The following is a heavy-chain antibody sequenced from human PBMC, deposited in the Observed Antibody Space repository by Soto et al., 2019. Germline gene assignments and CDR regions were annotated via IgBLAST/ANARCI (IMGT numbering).Heavy chain of an antibody. V-gene: IGHV1-69*13. J-gene: IGHJ6*02. CDR3: ARRGAILGATRHYGMDV. D-gene: IGHD1-26*01. Sequence: SVKVSCKASGGTFSSFAINWVRQAPGQGLEWMGRIIPIFGTPNYAQKFQGRVTITADDSTSTAYMEVSGLRSEDTAVYYCARRGAILGATRHYGMDVWGQGTTVSVSS. CDR1: GGTFSSFA. CDR2: IIPIFGTP.